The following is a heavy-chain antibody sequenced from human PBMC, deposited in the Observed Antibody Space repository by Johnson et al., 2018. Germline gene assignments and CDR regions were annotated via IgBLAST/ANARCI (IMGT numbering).Heavy chain of an antibody. CDR3: ARERGRWSSAFDI. J-gene: IGHJ3*02. Sequence: VQLVESGGGLVQXGGSLRLXCAASGFTFSSFWMSWVRQAPGKGLEWVANIKQAGSEKYYVDSVKGRFTISRDNAKNSLYLQMNSLRAEDTAVYYCARERGRWSSAFDIWGQGTMVTVSS. D-gene: IGHD5-24*01. CDR1: GFTFSSFW. CDR2: IKQAGSEK. V-gene: IGHV3-7*01.